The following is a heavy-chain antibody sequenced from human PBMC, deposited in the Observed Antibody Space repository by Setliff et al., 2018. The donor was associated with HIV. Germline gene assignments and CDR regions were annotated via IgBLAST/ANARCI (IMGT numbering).Heavy chain of an antibody. CDR2: FDPEDGET. V-gene: IGHV1-24*01. J-gene: IGHJ1*01. D-gene: IGHD3-10*01. CDR1: GYTLTELS. Sequence: ASVKVSCKVSGYTLTELSMHWVRQAPGKGLEWMGGFDPEDGETIYAQKFQGRVTMPEDTSTDTAYMELSSLKSEDTAVYYCATDPRPGVGELSDFQHWGQGTLVTVSS. CDR3: ATDPRPGVGELSDFQH.